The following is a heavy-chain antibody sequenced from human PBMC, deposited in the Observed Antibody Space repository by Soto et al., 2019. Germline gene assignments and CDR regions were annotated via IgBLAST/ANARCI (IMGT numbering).Heavy chain of an antibody. CDR3: AKEMVAAAYVETSPFDF. D-gene: IGHD2-15*01. CDR1: GFTFSSYA. J-gene: IGHJ4*02. V-gene: IGHV3-23*01. CDR2: IDGSGGDT. Sequence: EVQLLESGGGLVQPGGSLRLSCAASGFTFSSYAMDWVRQAPGTGLEWVSGIDGSGGDTSFADSVKGRFSISRDNSKKMLYLHMKSLRAEDTARYYCAKEMVAAAYVETSPFDFWGQGTLVTVSS.